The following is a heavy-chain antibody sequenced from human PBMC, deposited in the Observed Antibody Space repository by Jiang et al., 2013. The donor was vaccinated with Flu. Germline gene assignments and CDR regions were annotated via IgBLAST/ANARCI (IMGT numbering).Heavy chain of an antibody. Sequence: GAEVKKPGESLKISCKGSGYGFTNYWIAWVRQMPEKGLEWMGIIYPGDSSTRYSPSFQGQVIISVDKSISTAYLQWTSLKASDTAMYYCARSNXGYAYSSKVVGWFDPWGQGTLVTVS. J-gene: IGHJ5*02. V-gene: IGHV5-51*01. CDR3: ARSNXGYAYSSKVVGWFDP. D-gene: IGHD6-13*01. CDR2: IYPGDSST. CDR1: GYGFTNYW.